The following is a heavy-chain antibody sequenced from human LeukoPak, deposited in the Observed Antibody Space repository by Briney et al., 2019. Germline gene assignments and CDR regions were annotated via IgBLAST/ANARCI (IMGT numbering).Heavy chain of an antibody. CDR1: GDSVSSKSAA. CDR2: TYYRSRWYT. D-gene: IGHD2-2*01. J-gene: IGHJ6*03. Sequence: SQTLSLTCAISGDSVSSKSAAWNWIRQSPSRGLEWLGRTYYRSRWYTDYEASVKSRITINPDTPKNQFSLQLKSVTPEDTAVYYCARLKRNLGYCSSTSCSTPYYMDVWGKGTTVTVSS. CDR3: ARLKRNLGYCSSTSCSTPYYMDV. V-gene: IGHV6-1*01.